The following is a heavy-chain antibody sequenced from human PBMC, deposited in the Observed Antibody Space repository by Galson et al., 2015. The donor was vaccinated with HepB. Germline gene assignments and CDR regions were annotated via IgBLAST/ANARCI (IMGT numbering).Heavy chain of an antibody. V-gene: IGHV4-61*02. CDR2: IYTSGST. D-gene: IGHD6-6*01. CDR3: ARDEYSSSRSNYYYYMDV. CDR1: GGSISSGSYY. J-gene: IGHJ6*03. Sequence: TLSLTCTVSGGSISSGSYYWSWIRQPAGKGLEWIGRIYTSGSTNYNPSLKSRVTMSVDTSKNQFSLKLSSVTAADTAVYYCARDEYSSSRSNYYYYMDVWGKGTTVTVSS.